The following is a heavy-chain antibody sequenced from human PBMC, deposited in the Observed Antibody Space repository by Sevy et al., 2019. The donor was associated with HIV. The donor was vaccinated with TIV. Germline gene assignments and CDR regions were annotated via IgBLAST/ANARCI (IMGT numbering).Heavy chain of an antibody. V-gene: IGHV3-49*04. J-gene: IGHJ4*02. CDR2: LKSDVYGGTV. CDR1: GFTFGDYC. Sequence: GGSLRLSCTASGFTFGDYCMSWVRQAPGKGLEWVAFLKSDVYGGTVDHASSVRGRFVISRDDSKTITYLQMNDLKTEDTGVYYCTRWKAAQSIFDYWGQGALVTVSS. D-gene: IGHD6-13*01. CDR3: TRWKAAQSIFDY.